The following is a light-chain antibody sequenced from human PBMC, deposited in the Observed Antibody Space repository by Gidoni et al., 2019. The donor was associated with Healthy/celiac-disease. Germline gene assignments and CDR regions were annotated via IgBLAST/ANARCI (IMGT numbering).Light chain of an antibody. J-gene: IGKJ2*01. Sequence: DIQMTPSPSSLSSSVGDRVTITCRASQSISSYLNWYQQKPGQAPKLLIYAASSWQSVVPARFSGSVSGTDFTLTISSLQPEDFATYYCQQSYSTLYTFGQGTKLEIK. CDR2: AAS. CDR3: QQSYSTLYT. CDR1: QSISSY. V-gene: IGKV1-39*01.